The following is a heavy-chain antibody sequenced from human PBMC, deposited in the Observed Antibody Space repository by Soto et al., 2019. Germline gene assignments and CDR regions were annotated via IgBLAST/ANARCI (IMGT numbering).Heavy chain of an antibody. CDR2: INGHGDST. V-gene: IGHV3-23*01. J-gene: IGHJ4*02. D-gene: IGHD6-19*01. Sequence: GGSLRLSCAASGFTFSSYAMSWVRQTPRKGLEWVSGINGHGDSTYYADSVKGRFTISRDNHRNTLSLHMNSLRAEDTAVYYCVRPWEQWQVRRGFDYWGQGALVTVSS. CDR1: GFTFSSYA. CDR3: VRPWEQWQVRRGFDY.